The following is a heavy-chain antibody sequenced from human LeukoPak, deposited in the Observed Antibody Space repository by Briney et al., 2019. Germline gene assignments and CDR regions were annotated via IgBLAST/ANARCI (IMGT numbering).Heavy chain of an antibody. CDR2: ISAYNGNT. CDR1: GYTFINYH. V-gene: IGHV1-18*01. Sequence: ASVKVSCKASGYTFINYHIEWVRQAPGQGLEWMGWISAYNGNTNYAQKLQGRVTMTTDTSTSTAYMELRSLRSDDTAVYYCARRYDADYDFWSGPSFDYWGQGTLVTVPS. CDR3: ARRYDADYDFWSGPSFDY. D-gene: IGHD3-3*01. J-gene: IGHJ4*02.